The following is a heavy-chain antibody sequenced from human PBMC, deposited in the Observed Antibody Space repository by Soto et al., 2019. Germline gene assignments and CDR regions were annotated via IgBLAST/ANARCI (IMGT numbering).Heavy chain of an antibody. CDR3: ARRAGGPNPPFDY. Sequence: PGESLKISCQGSGYRFTSNWIGWVRQMPGKGLEWMGIIYPGDSDTRYSPSFQGQVTISADKSISTAYLQWSSLKASDTAMYYCARRAGGPNPPFDYWGQGTLVTVSS. CDR2: IYPGDSDT. J-gene: IGHJ4*02. CDR1: GYRFTSNW. D-gene: IGHD2-15*01. V-gene: IGHV5-51*01.